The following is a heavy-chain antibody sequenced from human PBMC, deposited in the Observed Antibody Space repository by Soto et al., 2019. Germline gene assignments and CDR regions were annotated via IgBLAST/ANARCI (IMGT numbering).Heavy chain of an antibody. CDR2: INAGNGNT. Sequence: AAVKVSCEACGYTFTSYAVHWVRQAPGQRLEWMGWINAGNGNTRYSQKFQGRVTITRDTSARTAYMELSSLRSEDTAVYYCARGHLAVVPVASWYFYMDVWGKGTTVTVSS. J-gene: IGHJ6*03. CDR3: ARGHLAVVPVASWYFYMDV. V-gene: IGHV1-3*01. D-gene: IGHD2-2*01. CDR1: GYTFTSYA.